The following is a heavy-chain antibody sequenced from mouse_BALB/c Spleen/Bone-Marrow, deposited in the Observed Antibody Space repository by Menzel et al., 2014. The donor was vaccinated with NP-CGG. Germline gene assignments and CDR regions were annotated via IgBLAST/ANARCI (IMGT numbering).Heavy chain of an antibody. CDR3: ARRTLAMDY. CDR1: GYTFTSYW. V-gene: IGHV1-59*01. CDR2: IDPSNSET. J-gene: IGHJ4*01. Sequence: VKLQESGPELVRPGTSVKMSCKASGYTFTSYWMHWVKQRPGQGREWIGMIDPSNSETRLNQKFKNKATLNVDKFSNTAYMQFSSLTSEDSTVYYCARRTLAMDYWGQATSVTVSS.